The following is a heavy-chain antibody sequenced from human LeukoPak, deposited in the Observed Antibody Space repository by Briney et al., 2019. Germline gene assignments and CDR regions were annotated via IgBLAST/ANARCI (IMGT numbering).Heavy chain of an antibody. CDR1: GFTFSSYS. Sequence: GGSLRLSCAASGFTFSSYSMNWVRQAPGKGLEWVSSISSSSYYIYYADSVKGRFTISRDNAKNSLYLQMNSLRAEDTAVFYCARAYQPLGGLSFPDYWGQGTLVTVSS. CDR3: ARAYQPLGGLSFPDY. J-gene: IGHJ4*02. CDR2: ISSSSYYI. D-gene: IGHD3-16*02. V-gene: IGHV3-21*01.